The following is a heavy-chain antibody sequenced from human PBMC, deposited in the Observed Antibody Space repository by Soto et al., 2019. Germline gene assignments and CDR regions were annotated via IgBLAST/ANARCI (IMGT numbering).Heavy chain of an antibody. CDR2: IYYSGST. Sequence: PSETLSLTCTVSGGSISSSSYYWGWIRQPPGKGLEWIGSIYYSGSTYYNPSLKSRVTISVDTSKNQFSLKLSSVTAADTAVYYCARQDIVVVVAAAYYFDYWGQGTLVTVSS. V-gene: IGHV4-39*01. CDR3: ARQDIVVVVAAAYYFDY. J-gene: IGHJ4*02. D-gene: IGHD2-15*01. CDR1: GGSISSSSYY.